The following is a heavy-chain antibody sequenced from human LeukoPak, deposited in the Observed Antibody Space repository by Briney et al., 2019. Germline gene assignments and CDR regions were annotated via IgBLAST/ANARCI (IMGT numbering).Heavy chain of an antibody. Sequence: GASVKVSCKVSGYTLTELSMHWVRQAPGKGLEWMGGFDPEDGATIYAQKFQGRVTMTEDTSTDTAYMELSSLRSEDTAVYYCATGYDSSGYFFPLYWGQGALVTVSS. D-gene: IGHD3-22*01. CDR3: ATGYDSSGYFFPLY. CDR2: FDPEDGAT. J-gene: IGHJ4*02. CDR1: GYTLTELS. V-gene: IGHV1-24*01.